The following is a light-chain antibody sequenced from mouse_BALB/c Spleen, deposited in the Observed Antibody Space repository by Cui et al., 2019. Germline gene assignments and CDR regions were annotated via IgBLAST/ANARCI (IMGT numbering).Light chain of an antibody. V-gene: IGKV10-94*01. CDR3: QQGQSYPRT. CDR2: KAS. Sequence: EIKMNQSPSSLSASLGDTITITCHASQNINVWLSWYQQKPGNIPKLLIYKASNLHTGVPSRFSGSGSGTGFTLTISSLQPEDIATYYCQQGQSYPRTFGGGTKLEIK. CDR1: QNINVW. J-gene: IGKJ1*01.